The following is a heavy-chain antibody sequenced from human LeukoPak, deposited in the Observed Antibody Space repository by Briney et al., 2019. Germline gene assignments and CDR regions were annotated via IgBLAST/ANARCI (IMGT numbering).Heavy chain of an antibody. V-gene: IGHV3-48*02. CDR1: GFTFRDSA. Sequence: GGSLRLSCAASGFTFRDSAMSWVRQAPGKGLEWVSYITYNSGTIFYADSVKGRFTISRDNAKDSLYLQMSSLRDEDTAVYYCARDSGYSYADDYWGQGTLVTVSS. J-gene: IGHJ4*02. CDR3: ARDSGYSYADDY. D-gene: IGHD5-18*01. CDR2: ITYNSGTI.